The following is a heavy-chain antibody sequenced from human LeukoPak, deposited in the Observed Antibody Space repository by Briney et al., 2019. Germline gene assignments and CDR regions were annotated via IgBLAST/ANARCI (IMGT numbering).Heavy chain of an antibody. CDR1: GFTFSSYG. CDR2: IRYDGSNK. V-gene: IGHV3-30*02. CDR3: ARMPVAGDGGALGYYGMDV. J-gene: IGHJ6*02. D-gene: IGHD6-19*01. Sequence: GGSLRLSCAASGFTFSSYGMHWVRQAPGKGLEWVAFIRYDGSNKYYADSVKGRFTISRDNSKNTLYLQMNSLRAEDTAVYYCARMPVAGDGGALGYYGMDVWGQGTTVTVSS.